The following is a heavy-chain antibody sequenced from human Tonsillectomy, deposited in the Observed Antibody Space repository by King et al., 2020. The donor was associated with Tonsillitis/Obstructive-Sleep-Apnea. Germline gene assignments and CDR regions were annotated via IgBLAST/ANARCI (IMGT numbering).Heavy chain of an antibody. CDR1: GFIFSSYW. D-gene: IGHD3-22*01. CDR2: IKQDGSEQ. Sequence: VQLVESGGGLVQPGGSLRLSCAASGFIFSSYWMSWVRQAPGKGLEGVATIKQDGSEQTYVDSVKGRFTISRDNAKNSLYLQMNSLRTEDTAVYYCARGPSDSSGYYYVFWGQGTLVTVSS. V-gene: IGHV3-7*03. CDR3: ARGPSDSSGYYYVF. J-gene: IGHJ4*02.